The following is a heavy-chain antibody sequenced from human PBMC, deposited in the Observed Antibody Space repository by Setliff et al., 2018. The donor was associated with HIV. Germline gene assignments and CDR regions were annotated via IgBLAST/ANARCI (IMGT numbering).Heavy chain of an antibody. Sequence: PSETLSLTCTVSGGSISSSSYYWGWIRQPPGKGLEWIGSIYYRGSTYYNPSLKSRVSMTRDTSTNTAYLDLTNLTSDDTAVYFCVKDGGPWGSGDWGQGTLVTVSS. D-gene: IGHD7-27*01. J-gene: IGHJ4*02. CDR2: IYYRGST. CDR3: VKDGGPWGSGD. CDR1: GGSISSSSYY. V-gene: IGHV4-39*02.